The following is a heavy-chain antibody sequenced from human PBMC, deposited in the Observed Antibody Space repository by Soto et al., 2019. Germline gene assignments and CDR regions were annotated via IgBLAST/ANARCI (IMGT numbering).Heavy chain of an antibody. D-gene: IGHD5-12*01. Sequence: ASVKVSCKASGSTFTGYYMHWVGQAPGQGLEWMGWINPNSGGTNYAQKFQGRVTMTRDTSISTAYMELSRLRSDDTAVYYCASLVATSSHYGMDVWGQGTTVTGS. J-gene: IGHJ6*02. V-gene: IGHV1-2*02. CDR1: GSTFTGYY. CDR2: INPNSGGT. CDR3: ASLVATSSHYGMDV.